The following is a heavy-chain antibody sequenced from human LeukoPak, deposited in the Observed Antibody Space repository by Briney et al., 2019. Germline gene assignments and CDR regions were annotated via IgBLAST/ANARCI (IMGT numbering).Heavy chain of an antibody. CDR2: IYHSGSA. Sequence: PSGTLSLTCAVSGGPISSSNWWSWVRQPPGKGLEWIGEIYHSGSANYNPSLKSRVTISVDTSKNQLSLKLSSVTAADTAVYYCASIRGDDYDFWSGYYPVDYWGQGTLVTVSS. J-gene: IGHJ4*02. V-gene: IGHV4-4*02. CDR1: GGPISSSNW. CDR3: ASIRGDDYDFWSGYYPVDY. D-gene: IGHD3-3*01.